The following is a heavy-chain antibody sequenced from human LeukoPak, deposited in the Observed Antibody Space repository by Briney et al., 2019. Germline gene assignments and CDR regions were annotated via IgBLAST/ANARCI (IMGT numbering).Heavy chain of an antibody. CDR1: GGSISSSSCS. Sequence: PSGTLSLTCTVSGGSISSSSCSWGWIRQTPGKGLEWIGSIYSSGRTYYNPSLKSRVTISVDTSKNQFSLKLSSVTAADTAVYSCARRIAAAGTGCWFDPWGQGTLVTVSS. V-gene: IGHV4-39*01. CDR3: ARRIAAAGTGCWFDP. CDR2: IYSSGRT. J-gene: IGHJ5*02. D-gene: IGHD6-13*01.